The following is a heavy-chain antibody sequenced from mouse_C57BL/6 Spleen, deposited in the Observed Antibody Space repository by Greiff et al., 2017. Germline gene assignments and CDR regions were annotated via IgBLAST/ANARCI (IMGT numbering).Heavy chain of an antibody. CDR2: INPSSGYT. D-gene: IGHD2-5*01. J-gene: IGHJ2*01. CDR1: GYTFTSYW. Sequence: QVQLQQSGAELAKPGASVKLSCKASGYTFTSYWMHWVKQRPGQGLEWIGYINPSSGYTKYNQKFKDKDTLTADKSSSTAYMQLSNLTYEDSAVYYCARSGRDSNYGCWGQGTTLAVSS. CDR3: ARSGRDSNYGC. V-gene: IGHV1-7*01.